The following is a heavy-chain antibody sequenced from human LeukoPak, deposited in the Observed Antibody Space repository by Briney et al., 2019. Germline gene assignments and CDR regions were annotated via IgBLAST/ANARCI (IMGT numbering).Heavy chain of an antibody. D-gene: IGHD2-21*02. CDR2: INSGSDYI. CDR3: ARDRGGRVVVTATYFDS. CDR1: GFTFSSYT. Sequence: GGSLRLSCAASGFTFSSYTINWVRQPPGEGLGWVASINSGSDYIFYADSVKGRFTISRDNGKNSLSLQMNSLRAEDTAVYYCARDRGGRVVVTATYFDSWGQGTLVTVSS. V-gene: IGHV3-21*01. J-gene: IGHJ4*02.